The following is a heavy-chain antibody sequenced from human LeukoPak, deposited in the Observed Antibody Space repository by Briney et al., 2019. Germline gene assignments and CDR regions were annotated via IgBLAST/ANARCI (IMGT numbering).Heavy chain of an antibody. J-gene: IGHJ5*02. CDR3: ARASRPSNSWFDP. Sequence: SETLSLTCGVSGHSFSSDSFWGWIRQPPGQGLEWIGSIHERGSTFYNRSLKSRVTISIDTSTNQFSLNVNSVTAADTAVYYCARASRPSNSWFDPWGQGTVVAVSS. D-gene: IGHD6-6*01. CDR1: GHSFSSDSF. CDR2: IHERGST. V-gene: IGHV4-38-2*01.